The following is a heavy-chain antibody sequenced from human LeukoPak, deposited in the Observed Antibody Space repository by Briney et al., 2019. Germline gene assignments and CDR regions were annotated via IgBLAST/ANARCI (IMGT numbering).Heavy chain of an antibody. CDR3: ARGEYYYGSGSFDY. CDR1: GYTFTGYY. J-gene: IGHJ4*02. V-gene: IGHV1-2*02. Sequence: ASVTVSCKASGYTFTGYYMHWVRQAPGQGLEWMGWINPNSGGTNYAQKFQGRVTMTRDTSISTAYMELSRLRSDDTAVYYCARGEYYYGSGSFDYWGQGTLVTVSS. CDR2: INPNSGGT. D-gene: IGHD3-10*01.